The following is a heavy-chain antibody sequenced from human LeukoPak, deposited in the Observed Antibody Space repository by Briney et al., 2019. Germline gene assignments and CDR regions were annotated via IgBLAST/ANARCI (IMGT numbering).Heavy chain of an antibody. CDR1: GYTFTYYY. D-gene: IGHD2-2*01. CDR2: INPNSGCT. Sequence: GASVKDSCKATGYTFTYYYMHWVRQAPSKGLEWMGWINPNSGCTNYGQKFQGRVTMTRDTCISTAYTVLSRLKSDDTAVYYCARDRAPDCSATSCYDSDYWGQGTLVTVS. J-gene: IGHJ4*02. CDR3: ARDRAPDCSATSCYDSDY. V-gene: IGHV1-2*02.